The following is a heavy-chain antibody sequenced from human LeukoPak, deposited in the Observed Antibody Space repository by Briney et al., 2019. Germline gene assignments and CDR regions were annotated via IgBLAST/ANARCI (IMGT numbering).Heavy chain of an antibody. CDR2: INPSGSST. D-gene: IGHD3-16*02. Sequence: EASVTVSCKASGYSFTSHYMHWVRQAHGQGIEWMGLINPSGSSTLYAQKFQGRVTMTRDMSKTTDYMELSSLRSEDTAVYYCAIDNSVGDIAWWFDPWGQGTLVTVSS. CDR3: AIDNSVGDIAWWFDP. CDR1: GYSFTSHY. V-gene: IGHV1-46*01. J-gene: IGHJ5*02.